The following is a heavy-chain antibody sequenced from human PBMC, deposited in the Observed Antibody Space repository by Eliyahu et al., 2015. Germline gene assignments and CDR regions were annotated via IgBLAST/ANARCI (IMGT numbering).Heavy chain of an antibody. CDR3: ARGLAGYSSGWHGALDV. CDR1: GDNXXXYX. J-gene: IGHJ3*01. V-gene: IGHV1-69*01. Sequence: QVQLVQSGAEVKMPGSSVKVSXKASGDNXXXYXLXWVRQAPGQGLEWMGGIIPMFTKPSHAHRFQGRVTITADESTSTAYMELSSLRSEDTAVYYCARGLAGYSSGWHGALDVWGQGTMVTVSS. D-gene: IGHD6-19*01. CDR2: IIPMFTKP.